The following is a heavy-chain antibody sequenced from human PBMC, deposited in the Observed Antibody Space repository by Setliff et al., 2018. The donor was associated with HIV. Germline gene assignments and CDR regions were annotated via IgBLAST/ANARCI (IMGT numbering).Heavy chain of an antibody. CDR3: ARDRHYSGLGSYGP. J-gene: IGHJ5*02. CDR2: IYRSGTT. V-gene: IGHV4-4*07. CDR1: GGSFSNYR. D-gene: IGHD3-10*01. Sequence: PSETLSLTCTIFGGSFSNYRWSWIRQPAGRGLEWIGRIYRSGTTDYKPALKSRVSISLDTSRNQFSLKLTSVTAEDTAVYYCARDRHYSGLGSYGPWGPGILVTVSS.